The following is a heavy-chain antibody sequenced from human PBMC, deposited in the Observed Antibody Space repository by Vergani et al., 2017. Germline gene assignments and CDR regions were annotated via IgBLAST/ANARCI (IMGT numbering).Heavy chain of an antibody. J-gene: IGHJ4*02. CDR2: IKQDGSEK. Sequence: EVQLVESGGGLVQPGGSLRLSCAASGFTFSSYWMSWVRQAPGKGLEWVANIKQDGSEKYYVDSVKGRFTISRDNAKNSLYLQMNSLRAEDTAVYYCARDSPNTAMVTGDYWGQGTLVTVYS. CDR1: GFTFSSYW. D-gene: IGHD5-18*01. CDR3: ARDSPNTAMVTGDY. V-gene: IGHV3-7*01.